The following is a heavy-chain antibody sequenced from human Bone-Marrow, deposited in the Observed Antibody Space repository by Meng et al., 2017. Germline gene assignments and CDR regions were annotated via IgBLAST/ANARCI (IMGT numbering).Heavy chain of an antibody. D-gene: IGHD3-22*01. Sequence: GESLKISCAASGFTSSSYWMHWVRQAPGKGLVWVSRINSDGSSTSYADSVKGRFTISRDNAKNTLYLQMNSLRAEDTAVYYCARDNDAGSSGYYYVHDAFDIWGQGTMVTVSS. CDR2: INSDGSST. V-gene: IGHV3-74*01. CDR1: GFTSSSYW. J-gene: IGHJ3*02. CDR3: ARDNDAGSSGYYYVHDAFDI.